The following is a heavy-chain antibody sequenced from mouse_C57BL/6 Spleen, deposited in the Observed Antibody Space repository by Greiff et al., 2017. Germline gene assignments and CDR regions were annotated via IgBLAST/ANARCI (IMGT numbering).Heavy chain of an antibody. CDR2: INPNNGGT. CDR1: GYTFTDYN. D-gene: IGHD1-1*01. CDR3: ARRGLRFTTVVPLAMDY. Sequence: EVQVVESGPELVKPGASVKIPCKASGYTFTDYNMDWVKQSHGKSLEWIGDINPNNGGTIYNQKFKGKATLTVDKSSSTAYMELRSLTSEDTAVYYCARRGLRFTTVVPLAMDYWGQGTSGTVSS. J-gene: IGHJ4*01. V-gene: IGHV1-18*01.